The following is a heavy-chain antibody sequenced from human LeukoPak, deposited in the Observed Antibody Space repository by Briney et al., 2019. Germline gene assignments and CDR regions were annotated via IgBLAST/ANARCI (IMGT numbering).Heavy chain of an antibody. J-gene: IGHJ4*02. V-gene: IGHV3-21*04. CDR2: ISSSSSYI. CDR3: ARKRGDDYGDYYFDY. Sequence: GGSLRLSCAASGFTFSSYSMNWVRQAPGKGLEWVSSISSSSSYIYYADSVKGRFTISRDNAKNSLYLQMNSLRAEDMAFYYCARKRGDDYGDYYFDYWGQGTLVTVSS. CDR1: GFTFSSYS. D-gene: IGHD4-17*01.